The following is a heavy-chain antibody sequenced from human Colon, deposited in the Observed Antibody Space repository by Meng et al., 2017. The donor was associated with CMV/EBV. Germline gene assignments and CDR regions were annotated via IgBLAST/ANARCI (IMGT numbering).Heavy chain of an antibody. J-gene: IGHJ6*02. Sequence: GESLKISCAASGFTFSSYAMHWVCQAPGKGLEWVAVISYDGSNKYYADSVKGRFTISRDNSKNTLYLQMNSLRAEDTAVYYCARDRRDIVVVPAVNYYYYGMDVWGQGTTVTVSS. CDR2: ISYDGSNK. CDR3: ARDRRDIVVVPAVNYYYYGMDV. V-gene: IGHV3-30-3*01. CDR1: GFTFSSYA. D-gene: IGHD2-2*01.